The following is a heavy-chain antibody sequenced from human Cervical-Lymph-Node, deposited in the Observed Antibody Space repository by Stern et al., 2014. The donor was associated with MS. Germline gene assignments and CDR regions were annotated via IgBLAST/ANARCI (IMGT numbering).Heavy chain of an antibody. V-gene: IGHV4-31*03. D-gene: IGHD3-3*01. J-gene: IGHJ5*02. CDR2: VHHSGST. Sequence: QVQLQESGSGLVQPSQTLSLTCTVSGASISSGDYYWSWIRQHPVKGLEWIGYVHHSGSTYYSPSLKRRVIVSLDTSKDQLSLNLTSVTPADTAVYFCARGFQEDFCSGSALFDPWGQGILVTVSS. CDR3: ARGFQEDFCSGSALFDP. CDR1: GASISSGDYY.